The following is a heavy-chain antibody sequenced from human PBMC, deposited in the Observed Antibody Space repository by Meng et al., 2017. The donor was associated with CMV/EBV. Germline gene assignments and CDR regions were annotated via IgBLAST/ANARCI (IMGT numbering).Heavy chain of an antibody. CDR1: GGTFSSYA. D-gene: IGHD3-3*01. J-gene: IGHJ4*02. CDR2: IIPIFGTA. CDR3: ARHTRFGMVISGVDY. V-gene: IGHV1-69*05. Sequence: SVKVSCKASGGTFSSYAISWVRQAPGQGLEWMGGIIPIFGTANYAQKFQGRVTITTDESTSTAYMELSSLRSEDTAVYYCARHTRFGMVISGVDYWGQGTLVTVSS.